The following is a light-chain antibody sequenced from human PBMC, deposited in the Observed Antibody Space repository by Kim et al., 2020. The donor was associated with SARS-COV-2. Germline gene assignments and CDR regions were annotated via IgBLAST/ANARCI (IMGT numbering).Light chain of an antibody. J-gene: IGKJ1*01. V-gene: IGKV1-39*01. CDR3: HQSYSTTWT. CDR1: QSISSY. CDR2: AAS. Sequence: DIQMTQSPSSLSASVGDRVTITCRASQSISSYLNWYQQKPGKAPKLLIYAASSLQSGVPSRFSGSGSVTDFTLTISSLQPEDFATYYCHQSYSTTWTFGQGTKVDIK.